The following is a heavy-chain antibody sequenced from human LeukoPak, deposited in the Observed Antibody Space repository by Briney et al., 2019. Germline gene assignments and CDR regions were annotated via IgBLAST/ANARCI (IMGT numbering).Heavy chain of an antibody. CDR3: ARGWYGTSWYVIDY. D-gene: IGHD6-13*01. Sequence: PGGSLRLSCAASGFIFSNYAMHWVRQAPGKGLEGVALISSDGSNKYYADSVKGRFTISRDSAKNTLSLQMNSLRAEDTAVYYCARGWYGTSWYVIDYWGQGTLVTVSS. J-gene: IGHJ4*02. CDR2: ISSDGSNK. V-gene: IGHV3-30*04. CDR1: GFIFSNYA.